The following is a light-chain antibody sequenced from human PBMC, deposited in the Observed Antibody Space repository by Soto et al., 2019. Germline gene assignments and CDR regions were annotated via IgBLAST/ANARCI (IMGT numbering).Light chain of an antibody. CDR2: GAS. Sequence: EIVMTQSPGTLSVSPGERATLSCRASQSITSDLAWYQHKPGQTPRLLIHGASNRATGIPARFSVVGSGTEFTLTISSLQSEDFGVYYCQQYNKWPQTFGQGTRLEIK. CDR1: QSITSD. V-gene: IGKV3-15*01. CDR3: QQYNKWPQT. J-gene: IGKJ5*01.